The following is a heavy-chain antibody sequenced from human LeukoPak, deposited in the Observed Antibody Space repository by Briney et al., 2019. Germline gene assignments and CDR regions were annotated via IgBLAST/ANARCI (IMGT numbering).Heavy chain of an antibody. J-gene: IGHJ2*01. Sequence: SETLSLTCTVSGGSISSYYWNWIRQPAGEGLEWIGRIYTSGSTNYNPSLKSRVTMSVDTSKNQFSLKLSSVTAADTAVYYCARVSRGGLRYFDWLLWYFDLWGRGTLVTVSS. CDR2: IYTSGST. CDR1: GGSISSYY. CDR3: ARVSRGGLRYFDWLLWYFDL. V-gene: IGHV4-4*07. D-gene: IGHD3-9*01.